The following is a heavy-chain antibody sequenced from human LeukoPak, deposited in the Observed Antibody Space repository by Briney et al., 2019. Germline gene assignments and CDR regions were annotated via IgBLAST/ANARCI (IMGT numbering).Heavy chain of an antibody. J-gene: IGHJ4*02. CDR3: ARYGDYSFDY. D-gene: IGHD4-17*01. CDR2: IGSSGATR. CDR1: GFTFNSYE. V-gene: IGHV3-48*03. Sequence: GGSLRLSCAASGFTFNSYEMNWVRQAPGKGLEWLSYIGSSGATRYYADSVEGRFTVSRDNAKNSLYLQMNSLRAEGTAVYYCARYGDYSFDYWGQGTLVTVSS.